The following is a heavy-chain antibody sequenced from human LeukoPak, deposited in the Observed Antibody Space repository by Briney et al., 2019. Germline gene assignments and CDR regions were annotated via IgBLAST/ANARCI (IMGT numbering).Heavy chain of an antibody. D-gene: IGHD3-22*01. CDR2: ISSSSSTI. Sequence: GGSLRLSCAASGFTFSSYSMNWVRQAPGKGLEWVSYISSSSSTIYYADSVKGRFTISRDNAKSSLYLQMNSLRAEDTAVYYCARGPFVAYYYDSSGSQRGDYWGQGTLVTVSS. V-gene: IGHV3-48*01. J-gene: IGHJ4*02. CDR1: GFTFSSYS. CDR3: ARGPFVAYYYDSSGSQRGDY.